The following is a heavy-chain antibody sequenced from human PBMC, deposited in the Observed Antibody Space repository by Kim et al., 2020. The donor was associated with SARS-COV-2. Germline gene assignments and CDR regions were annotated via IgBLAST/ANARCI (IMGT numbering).Heavy chain of an antibody. D-gene: IGHD2-21*02. CDR3: ARRWENGGNSADY. J-gene: IGHJ4*02. V-gene: IGHV4-34*01. Sequence: SETLSLTCAVYGGSFSGYYWSWIRQPPGKGLEWIGEINHSGSTNYNPSLKSRVTISVDTSKNQFSLKLSSVTAADTAVYYCARRWENGGNSADYWGQGTLVTVSS. CDR2: INHSGST. CDR1: GGSFSGYY.